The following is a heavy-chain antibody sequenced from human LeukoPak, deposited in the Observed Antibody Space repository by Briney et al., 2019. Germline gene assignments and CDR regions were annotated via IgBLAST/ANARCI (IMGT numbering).Heavy chain of an antibody. D-gene: IGHD6-19*01. V-gene: IGHV1-8*01. J-gene: IGHJ1*01. CDR1: GYTFSSHD. Sequence: ASVKVPCKASGYTFSSHDINWVRQATGQGLEWMGWMNPNSGNTGYAQKFQGRLNMTRNTSISTAYMELSSLRSEDTAVYYCARRVGSGWPVQHWGQGTLVTVSS. CDR3: ARRVGSGWPVQH. CDR2: MNPNSGNT.